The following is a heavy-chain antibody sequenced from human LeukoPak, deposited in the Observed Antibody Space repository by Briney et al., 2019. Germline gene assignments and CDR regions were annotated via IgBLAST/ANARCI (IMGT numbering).Heavy chain of an antibody. CDR1: GFTFSSYA. V-gene: IGHV3-23*01. D-gene: IGHD3-3*01. CDR2: ISGSGGST. Sequence: GSLRLSCAASGFTFSSYAMSGVRQAPGKGLEWVSAISGSGGSTYYADSVKGRFTISRDNSKNTLYLQMNSLRAEDTAVYYCAKTGPSDYDFWSGYLGPFDYWGQGTLVTVSS. J-gene: IGHJ4*02. CDR3: AKTGPSDYDFWSGYLGPFDY.